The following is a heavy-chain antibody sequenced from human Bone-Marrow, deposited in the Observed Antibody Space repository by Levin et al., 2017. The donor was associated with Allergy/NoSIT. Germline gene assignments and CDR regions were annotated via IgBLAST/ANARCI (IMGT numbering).Heavy chain of an antibody. CDR1: GFTFSSYW. CDR2: IKQDGSEK. Sequence: GGSLRLSCAASGFTFSSYWMSWVRQAPGKGLEWVANIKQDGSEKYYVDSVKGRFTISRDNAKNSLYLQMNSLRAEDTAVYYCARVYYGSGSYYPAFDYWGQGTLVTVSS. V-gene: IGHV3-7*01. J-gene: IGHJ4*02. CDR3: ARVYYGSGSYYPAFDY. D-gene: IGHD3-10*01.